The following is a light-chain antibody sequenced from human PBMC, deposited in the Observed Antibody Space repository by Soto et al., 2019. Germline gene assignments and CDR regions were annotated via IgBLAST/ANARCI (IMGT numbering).Light chain of an antibody. CDR2: GAS. Sequence: EIVLTQSPGTLSLSPGERATLSCRASQSVSSNYLAWYQQKPGQAPRLLIYGASSRATGIPDRFSGSGSGTDFPLTISRLEPEDFAVYYCQQYGSSPRYTFGQGTKLEIK. CDR3: QQYGSSPRYT. J-gene: IGKJ2*01. V-gene: IGKV3-20*01. CDR1: QSVSSNY.